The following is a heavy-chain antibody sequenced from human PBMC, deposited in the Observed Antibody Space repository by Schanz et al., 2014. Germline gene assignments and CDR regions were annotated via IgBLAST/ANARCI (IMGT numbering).Heavy chain of an antibody. CDR3: AGGRGFYDF. D-gene: IGHD3-10*01. J-gene: IGHJ4*01. Sequence: QVQLVQSGAEVKKPGSSVKVSCKLSGGTFSSYTISWMRQAPGQGLEWMGKIIPVLNIATYAQRCQGRVAFTTDTSANTAYIELSSLASEDTAVHYCAGGRGFYDFWGHGTLVTVSS. V-gene: IGHV1-69*02. CDR1: GGTFSSYT. CDR2: IIPVLNIA.